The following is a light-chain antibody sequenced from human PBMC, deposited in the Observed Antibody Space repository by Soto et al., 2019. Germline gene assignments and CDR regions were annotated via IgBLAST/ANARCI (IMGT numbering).Light chain of an antibody. V-gene: IGLV1-40*01. CDR1: SSNIGAGYD. CDR3: LSFDSSLSVV. J-gene: IGLJ2*01. CDR2: GNT. Sequence: QSVLTQPPSVSGAPGQRVTISCTGSSSNIGAGYDVHWYQQLPGRAPKLLIYGNTNRPSGVPDRFSGSKSVTSASLAITGLQAEDEGENYCLSFDSSLSVVFGGGTKLTVL.